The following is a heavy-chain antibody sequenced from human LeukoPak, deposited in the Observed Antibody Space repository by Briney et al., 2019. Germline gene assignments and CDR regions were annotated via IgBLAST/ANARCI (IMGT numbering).Heavy chain of an antibody. J-gene: IGHJ4*02. Sequence: GGSLRLSCAASGFTFSSHAMHWVRQAPGKGLEWVAVIWYDGSNKYYADSVKGRFTISRDNSKNTLYLQMNSLRAEDTAVYYCARPTYSGSYYWFDYWGQGTLVTVSS. D-gene: IGHD1-26*01. V-gene: IGHV3-33*08. CDR3: ARPTYSGSYYWFDY. CDR2: IWYDGSNK. CDR1: GFTFSSHA.